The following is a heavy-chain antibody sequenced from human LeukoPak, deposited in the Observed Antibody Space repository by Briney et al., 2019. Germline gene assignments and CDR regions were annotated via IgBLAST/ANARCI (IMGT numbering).Heavy chain of an antibody. D-gene: IGHD2-21*01. Sequence: SETLSLTCTVSGGSISGYYWNWIRQPPGQGLEWIGYTSDSGGHTDYKPSLKGRVAISVDTSKNQFSLKLTFATAADTAVYYCARWHSHGRYFDYWGQGALVTVSS. CDR1: GGSISGYY. V-gene: IGHV4-59*01. CDR2: TSDSGGHT. J-gene: IGHJ4*02. CDR3: ARWHSHGRYFDY.